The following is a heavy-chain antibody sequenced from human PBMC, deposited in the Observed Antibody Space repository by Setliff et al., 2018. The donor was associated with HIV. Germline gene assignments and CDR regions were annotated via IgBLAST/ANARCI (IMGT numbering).Heavy chain of an antibody. CDR3: ARGVTHPPPFGAFDI. CDR1: GGSISNFL. Sequence: SETLSLTCTVSGGSISNFLWSWIRQPPGKGLEWIGYIYYSGSTKYNPSLKSRLTISVDTSKNQFSLKLRSVTAADTAFYYCARGVTHPPPFGAFDIWGLGTLVTVSS. V-gene: IGHV4-59*01. CDR2: IYYSGST. D-gene: IGHD5-18*01. J-gene: IGHJ3*02.